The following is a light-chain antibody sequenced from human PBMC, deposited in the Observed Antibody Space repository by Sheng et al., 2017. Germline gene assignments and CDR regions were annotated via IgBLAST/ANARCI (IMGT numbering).Light chain of an antibody. V-gene: IGKV3-11*01. CDR2: DAS. Sequence: EIVLTQSPATLSLSPGERATLSCRASQSVSTFLAWYQQKPGQAPRLLIYDASNRATGVPARFSGSGSGTDFTLTIISLEPEDFAFYYCHQYSNWRPLTFGGGTKVEIK. CDR3: HQYSNWRPLT. J-gene: IGKJ4*01. CDR1: QSVSTF.